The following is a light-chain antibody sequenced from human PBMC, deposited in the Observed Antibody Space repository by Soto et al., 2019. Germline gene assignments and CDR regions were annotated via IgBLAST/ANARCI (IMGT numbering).Light chain of an antibody. CDR1: SSDVGGYNY. J-gene: IGLJ1*01. CDR2: DVN. V-gene: IGLV2-11*01. CDR3: SSYTSGSSHYV. Sequence: QSALTQPRSVSGSPGQSVAISCTGTSSDVGGYNYVSWYQQHPGKAPKLIIYDVNKRPSGVPDRFSGSKSGNTASLTISGLQAEDEADYHCSSYTSGSSHYVFGTGTKVTVL.